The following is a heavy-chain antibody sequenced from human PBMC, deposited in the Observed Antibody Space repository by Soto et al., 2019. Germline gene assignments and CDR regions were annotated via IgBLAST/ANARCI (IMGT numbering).Heavy chain of an antibody. CDR2: ISSTTNYI. V-gene: IGHV3-21*06. CDR3: ARESEDLTSNFDY. Sequence: EVQLVESGGGLVKPGGSRRLSSEAYGFPFTMYSMNWFRQAPGKVLEWVSSISSTTNYIYYGDSMKGRFTISRDNAKNALYLEMNSLRAAATAVYYCARESEDLTSNFDYWGQGTLVTVSS. CDR1: GFPFTMYS. J-gene: IGHJ4*02.